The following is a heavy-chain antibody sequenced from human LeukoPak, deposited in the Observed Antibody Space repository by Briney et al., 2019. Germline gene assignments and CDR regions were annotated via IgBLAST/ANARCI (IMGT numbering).Heavy chain of an antibody. J-gene: IGHJ5*02. CDR2: IIPIFGTA. Sequence: ATVKVSCEASGGTFSSYAISWVRHAPGQGIEWMGGIIPIFGTANYAQKFQGRVTITADKSTSTAYMELSSLRSEDTAVYYCARTTEDCSSTSCYQYWFDPWGQGTLVTVSS. CDR3: ARTTEDCSSTSCYQYWFDP. CDR1: GGTFSSYA. V-gene: IGHV1-69*06. D-gene: IGHD2-2*01.